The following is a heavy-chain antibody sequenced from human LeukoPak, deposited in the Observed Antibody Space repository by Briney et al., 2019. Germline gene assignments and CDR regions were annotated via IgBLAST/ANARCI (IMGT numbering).Heavy chain of an antibody. CDR1: GFTFSSYD. CDR2: IGTAGDT. V-gene: IGHV3-13*01. J-gene: IGHJ4*02. CDR3: ANEVPVPAATYFDY. Sequence: GGSLRLSCAASGFTFSSYDMHWVRQATGKGLEWVSAIGTAGDTYYPGSVKGRFTISRENAKNSLYLQMNSLRAEDTAVYYCANEVPVPAATYFDYWGQGTLVTVSS. D-gene: IGHD2-2*01.